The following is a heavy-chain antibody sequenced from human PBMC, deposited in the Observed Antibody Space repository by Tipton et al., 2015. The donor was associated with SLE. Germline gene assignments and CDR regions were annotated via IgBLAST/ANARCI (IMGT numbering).Heavy chain of an antibody. Sequence: TLSLTCALYGGSFSGYHWSWIRQPPGKGLEWIGEITNSGFPNYNPSLKSRVTISVDTSRNQLSLKLISVTAADTALYYCARLISAYDCNFDYWGQGTLVTVSS. J-gene: IGHJ4*02. D-gene: IGHD5-12*01. CDR3: ARLISAYDCNFDY. V-gene: IGHV4-34*01. CDR1: GGSFSGYH. CDR2: ITNSGFP.